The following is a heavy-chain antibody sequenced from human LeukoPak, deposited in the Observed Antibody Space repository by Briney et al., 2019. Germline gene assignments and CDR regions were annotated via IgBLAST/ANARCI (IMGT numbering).Heavy chain of an antibody. CDR2: ISSSSSYI. J-gene: IGHJ6*02. Sequence: GGSLRLSCAASGFTFSSYSMNWVRQAPGKGLEWVSSISSSSSYIYYADSVKGRFTISRDNAKNSLYLQMNSLRAEDTAVYYCARDSRYCSSTSCYNLYYYGMDVWGQGTTVTVSS. D-gene: IGHD2-2*02. CDR3: ARDSRYCSSTSCYNLYYYGMDV. V-gene: IGHV3-21*01. CDR1: GFTFSSYS.